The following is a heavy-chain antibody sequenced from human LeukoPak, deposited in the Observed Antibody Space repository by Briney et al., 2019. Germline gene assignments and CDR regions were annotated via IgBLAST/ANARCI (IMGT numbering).Heavy chain of an antibody. J-gene: IGHJ3*02. Sequence: GASVKVSCKASGGTFSSYAISWVRQAPGQGLEWMGGIIPIFGTANYAQKFQGRVTITADKSTSTAYMELSSLRSEDTAVYYCARDEGIWTVDAFDIWGQGTMVTVSS. V-gene: IGHV1-69*06. D-gene: IGHD3/OR15-3a*01. CDR2: IIPIFGTA. CDR1: GGTFSSYA. CDR3: ARDEGIWTVDAFDI.